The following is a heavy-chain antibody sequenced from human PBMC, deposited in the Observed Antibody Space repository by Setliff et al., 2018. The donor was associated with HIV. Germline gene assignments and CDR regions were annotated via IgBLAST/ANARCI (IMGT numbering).Heavy chain of an antibody. J-gene: IGHJ4*02. CDR2: IYSTGST. Sequence: SETLSLTCTVSGPSINIHYWSRIRQSPGKAFEWIGYIYSTGSTNYNPSLQSRVTISMVAPRNQFSLKVTSVTAADTAVYYCAKGAGFYGDYTFDHWGQGRQVTVSS. CDR1: GPSINIHY. CDR3: AKGAGFYGDYTFDH. V-gene: IGHV4-59*11. D-gene: IGHD4-17*01.